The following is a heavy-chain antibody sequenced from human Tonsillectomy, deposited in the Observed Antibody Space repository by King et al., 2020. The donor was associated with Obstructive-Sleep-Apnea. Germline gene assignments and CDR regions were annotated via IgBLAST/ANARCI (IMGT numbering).Heavy chain of an antibody. Sequence: QLQESGPGLVKPSQTLSLTCTVSGGSISSGGYYWSWIRQHPGKGLEWIGYIYYSGSTYYNPSLKSRVTISVDTSKNQFSLKLSSVTAADTAVYYCARDQFSRDGYNKAFDIWGQGTMVTVSS. D-gene: IGHD5-24*01. J-gene: IGHJ3*02. CDR2: IYYSGST. CDR3: ARDQFSRDGYNKAFDI. CDR1: GGSISSGGYY. V-gene: IGHV4-31*03.